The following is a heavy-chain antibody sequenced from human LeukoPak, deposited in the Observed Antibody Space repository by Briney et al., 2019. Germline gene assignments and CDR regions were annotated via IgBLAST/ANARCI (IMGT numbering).Heavy chain of an antibody. CDR3: TRRLDD. Sequence: GGSLRLSCAASGFSFNSDWMDWVRQAPGKGLEWVANIKHDESEKNYLNSVKGRFTISRDNAQNSLYLQMNGLRVEDTAVYYCTRRLDDWGQGTLVTVSS. CDR2: IKHDESEK. CDR1: GFSFNSDW. V-gene: IGHV3-7*01. J-gene: IGHJ4*02. D-gene: IGHD3-16*01.